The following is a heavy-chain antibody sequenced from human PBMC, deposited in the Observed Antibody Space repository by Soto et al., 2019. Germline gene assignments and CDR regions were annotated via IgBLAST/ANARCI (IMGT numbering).Heavy chain of an antibody. CDR1: GGSFSGYY. V-gene: IGHV4-34*01. D-gene: IGHD3-16*01. CDR3: ARTNLGLGYMDV. J-gene: IGHJ6*03. Sequence: PSETLSLTCAVYGGSFSGYYWSWIRQPPGKGLEWIGEINHSGSTNYNPSLKSRVTISVDTSKNQFSPKLSSVTAADTAVYYCARTNLGLGYMDVWGKGTTVTVSS. CDR2: INHSGST.